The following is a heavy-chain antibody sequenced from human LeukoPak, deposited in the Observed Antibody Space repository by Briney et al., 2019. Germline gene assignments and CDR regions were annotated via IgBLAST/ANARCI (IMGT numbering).Heavy chain of an antibody. V-gene: IGHV1-24*01. J-gene: IGHJ4*02. D-gene: IGHD6-19*01. CDR2: FDPEDGET. Sequence: ASVKVSCKVSGYTLTELSMHWVRQAPGKGLEWMGGFDPEDGETIYAQKFQGRVTMTEDTSTDTAYMELSSLRSEDTAVYYCARDSIAVAGTGIDYWGQGTLVTVSS. CDR1: GYTLTELS. CDR3: ARDSIAVAGTGIDY.